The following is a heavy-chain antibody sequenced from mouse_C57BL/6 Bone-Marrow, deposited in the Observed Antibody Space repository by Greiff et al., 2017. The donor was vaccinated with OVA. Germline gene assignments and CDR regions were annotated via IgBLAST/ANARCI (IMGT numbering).Heavy chain of an antibody. D-gene: IGHD1-1*01. CDR2: IRSKSSNYAT. V-gene: IGHV10-3*01. J-gene: IGHJ1*03. CDR1: GFTFNTYA. CDR3: VREATVVATRYFDV. Sequence: EVQGVESGGGLVQPTGSLKLSCAASGFTFNTYAMHWVRQAPGKGLEWVARIRSKSSNYATYYADSVKDRFTISRDDSQSMLYLQMNNLKTEDTAMYYCVREATVVATRYFDVWGTGTTVTVSS.